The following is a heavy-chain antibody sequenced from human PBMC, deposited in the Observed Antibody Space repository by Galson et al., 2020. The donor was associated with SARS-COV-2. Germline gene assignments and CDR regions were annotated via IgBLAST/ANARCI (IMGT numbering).Heavy chain of an antibody. CDR3: ARGPPSRSGLGFDY. J-gene: IGHJ4*02. Sequence: SETLSLTCAVYGGSFSGYYWSWIRQPPGKGLEWIGEINHSGSTNYNPSLKSRVTISVDTSKNQFSLKLSSVTAADTAVYYCARGPPSRSGLGFDYWGQGTLVTVSS. CDR2: INHSGST. D-gene: IGHD2-15*01. V-gene: IGHV4-34*01. CDR1: GGSFSGYY.